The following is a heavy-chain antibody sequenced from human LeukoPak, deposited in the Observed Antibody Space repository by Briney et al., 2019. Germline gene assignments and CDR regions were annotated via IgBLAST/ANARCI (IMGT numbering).Heavy chain of an antibody. J-gene: IGHJ4*02. CDR1: GFIFGDYN. CDR2: ISSGGSTI. V-gene: IGHV3-48*02. CDR3: ARGVGYYDSSGTIDY. D-gene: IGHD3-22*01. Sequence: GGSLRLSCAASGFIFGDYNMNWVRQAPGKGLEWVSYISSGGSTIYYADSVKGRFTISRDNARNSLYLQMNGLTDEDTAVYYCARGVGYYDSSGTIDYWGQGTLVTVSS.